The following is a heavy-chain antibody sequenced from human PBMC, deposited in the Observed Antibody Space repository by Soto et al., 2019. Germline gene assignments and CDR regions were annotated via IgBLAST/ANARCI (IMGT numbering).Heavy chain of an antibody. Sequence: VKVSCKASGYTFTSYGISWVRQAPGQGLEWMGWISAYNGNTNYAQKLQGRVTMTTDTSTSTAYMELRSLRSDDTAVYYCAREGRGPYGSGSSYYYYYGMDVWGQGTTVTVSS. V-gene: IGHV1-18*01. D-gene: IGHD3-10*01. CDR1: GYTFTSYG. CDR3: AREGRGPYGSGSSYYYYYGMDV. J-gene: IGHJ6*02. CDR2: ISAYNGNT.